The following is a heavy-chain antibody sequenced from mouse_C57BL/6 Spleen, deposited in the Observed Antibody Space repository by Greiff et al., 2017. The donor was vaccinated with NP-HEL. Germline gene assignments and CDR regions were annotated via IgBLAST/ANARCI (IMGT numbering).Heavy chain of an antibody. CDR1: GYTFTSYG. D-gene: IGHD4-1*01. V-gene: IGHV1-81*01. J-gene: IGHJ2*01. Sequence: VKLMESGAELARPGASVKLSCKASGYTFTSYGISWVKQRTGQGLEWIGEIYPRSGNTYYNEKFKGKATLTADKSSSTAYMELRSLTSEDSAVYFCARSNGEKTDYFDYWGQGTTLTVSS. CDR3: ARSNGEKTDYFDY. CDR2: IYPRSGNT.